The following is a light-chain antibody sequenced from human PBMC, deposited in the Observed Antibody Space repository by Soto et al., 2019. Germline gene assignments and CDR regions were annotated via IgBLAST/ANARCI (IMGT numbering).Light chain of an antibody. CDR2: EVS. J-gene: IGLJ1*01. CDR3: SSYTTRSTYV. Sequence: QSALAQPASVSGSPTQSSTISCTGTSSDVGVYKSVSWYQQHPGKAPKLIIYEVSARPSGVSHRFSGSKSGNTASLTISGLQAEDEADYYCSSYTTRSTYVFGTGTKLTVL. CDR1: SSDVGVYKS. V-gene: IGLV2-14*01.